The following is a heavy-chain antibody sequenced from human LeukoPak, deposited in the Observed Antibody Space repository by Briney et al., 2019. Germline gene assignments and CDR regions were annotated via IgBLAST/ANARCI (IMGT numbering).Heavy chain of an antibody. CDR3: AREGSGSLFYYGMDV. Sequence: SETLSLTCTVSGGSMTSSVYYWGWIRQPPGKGLEWIGSIYYNGSTYYNPSLKSRVTISVDTSKKRFSLRLSSVTAADSAFYYCAREGSGSLFYYGMDVWGQGTTVTVSS. V-gene: IGHV4-39*02. J-gene: IGHJ6*02. CDR2: IYYNGST. D-gene: IGHD3-10*01. CDR1: GGSMTSSVYY.